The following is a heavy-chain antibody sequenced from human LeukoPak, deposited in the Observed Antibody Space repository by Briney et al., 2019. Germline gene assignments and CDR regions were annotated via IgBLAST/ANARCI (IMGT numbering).Heavy chain of an antibody. CDR1: GDSISSSSYY. CDR3: ARHLTSAAAVAAAFDY. Sequence: SETLSLTCTVSGDSISSSSYYWGWIRQPPGKGLEWIGSIYYSGSTYYNPSLKSRVTISVDTSKNQFSLKLSSVTAADTAVYYCARHLTSAAAVAAAFDYWGQGTLVTVSS. D-gene: IGHD6-19*01. CDR2: IYYSGST. V-gene: IGHV4-39*01. J-gene: IGHJ4*02.